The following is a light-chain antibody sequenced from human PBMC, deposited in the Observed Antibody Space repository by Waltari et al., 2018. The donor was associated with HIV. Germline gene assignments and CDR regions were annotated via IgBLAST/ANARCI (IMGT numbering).Light chain of an antibody. J-gene: IGLJ2*01. CDR2: EVS. CDR1: SSDVGAYNY. CDR3: SSYTSGSVV. Sequence: QSALTQPASVSGSPGQSITISCTGTSSDVGAYNYVSCYQQHPGKAPKLMIYEVSNRPSGVSTRFSGSKSGNTASLTIAGLQAEDEADYYCSSYTSGSVVFGGGTKLTVL. V-gene: IGLV2-14*01.